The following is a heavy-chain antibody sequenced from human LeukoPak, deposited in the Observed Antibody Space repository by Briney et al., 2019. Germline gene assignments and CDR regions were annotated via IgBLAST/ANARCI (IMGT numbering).Heavy chain of an antibody. Sequence: SETLSLTCAVYGGSFSGYYWSWIRQPPGKGLEWIGEINHRGSTNYNPSLKSRVTISVDTSKNQFSLKLSSVTAADTAVYYCARWLDPYYFDYWGQGTLVTVSS. J-gene: IGHJ4*02. CDR3: ARWLDPYYFDY. V-gene: IGHV4-34*01. D-gene: IGHD3-22*01. CDR1: GGSFSGYY. CDR2: INHRGST.